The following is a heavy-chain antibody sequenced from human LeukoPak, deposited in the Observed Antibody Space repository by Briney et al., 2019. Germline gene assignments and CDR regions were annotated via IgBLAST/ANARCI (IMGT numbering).Heavy chain of an antibody. D-gene: IGHD4-23*01. CDR3: AALDYGGNSGYDY. CDR1: GYTFTGYY. Sequence: ASVKVSCKASGYTFTGYYMHWVRQAPGQGLEWMGWINPNSGGTNYAQKLQGRVTMTRDTSISTAYMELSRLRSDDTAVYYCAALDYGGNSGYDYWGQGTLVTVSS. J-gene: IGHJ4*02. V-gene: IGHV1-2*02. CDR2: INPNSGGT.